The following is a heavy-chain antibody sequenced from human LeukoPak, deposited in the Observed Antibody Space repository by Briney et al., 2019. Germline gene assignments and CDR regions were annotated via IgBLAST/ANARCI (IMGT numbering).Heavy chain of an antibody. V-gene: IGHV3-7*01. CDR3: ARGVPTGIDYFDY. J-gene: IGHJ4*02. CDR2: IKEDGSEK. CDR1: GFTFSSYW. D-gene: IGHD1-1*01. Sequence: GGSLRLSCAASGFTFSSYWMSWVRQAPGKGLEWVANIKEDGSEKFCVDSVKGRFSMPRDNARNSLYLQMNSLRAEDTAVYYCARGVPTGIDYFDYWGQGTLVTVSS.